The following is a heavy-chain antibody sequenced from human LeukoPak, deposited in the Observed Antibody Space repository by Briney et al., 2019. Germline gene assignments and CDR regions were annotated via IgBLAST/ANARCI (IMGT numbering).Heavy chain of an antibody. CDR2: TSHDGSNT. CDR1: GFTFGSYG. V-gene: IGHV3-30*03. J-gene: IGHJ4*02. CDR3: ARAYDFPDY. D-gene: IGHD3-3*01. Sequence: PGGSLRLSCAASGFTFGSYGMHWIRQAPGKGLEWVAVTSHDGSNTYYVDSVKGRFIISRDNSKNTLYLQMNSLRAEDTAEYYCARAYDFPDYWGQGTLVTVSS.